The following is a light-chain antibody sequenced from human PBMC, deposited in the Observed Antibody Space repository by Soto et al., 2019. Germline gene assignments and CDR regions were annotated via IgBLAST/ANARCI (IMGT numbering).Light chain of an antibody. Sequence: DIQMTQSPSTLSASVGDRVTITCRASQSISSWLAWYQQKPGKAPKLLIYDASSLESGVPSRFSGSGSRTEFTLTISSLQPDDFATYYCQQYNSYSSWTFGQGTK. CDR2: DAS. J-gene: IGKJ1*01. V-gene: IGKV1-5*01. CDR1: QSISSW. CDR3: QQYNSYSSWT.